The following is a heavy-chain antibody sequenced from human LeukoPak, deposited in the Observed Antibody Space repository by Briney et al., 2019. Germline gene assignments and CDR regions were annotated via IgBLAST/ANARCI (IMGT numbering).Heavy chain of an antibody. CDR2: IKQDGSEI. J-gene: IGHJ5*01. D-gene: IGHD2-15*01. CDR1: GFNMSDYW. V-gene: IGHV3-7*01. CDR3: ARDIDWLDC. Sequence: GGSLRLSCTASGFNMSDYWMTWVRQAPGKGLEWVANIKQDGSEIYSGDSLRGRFTISRDNAKNSLYLQMNSLGGEDTAVYYCARDIDWLDCWGQGTLVTVSS.